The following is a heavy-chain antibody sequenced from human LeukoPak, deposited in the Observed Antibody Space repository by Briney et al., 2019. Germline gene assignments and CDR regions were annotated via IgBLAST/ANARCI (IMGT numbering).Heavy chain of an antibody. CDR1: GGSISSGDYY. CDR3: ARGNYYVWGSYRYNPPDYYYYGMDV. CDR2: IYYSGST. Sequence: PSQTLSLTCTVSGGSISSGDYYWSWIRQPPGKGLEWIGYIYYSGSTYYNPSLKSRVTISVDTSKNQFSLKLSSVTAADTAVYYCARGNYYVWGSYRYNPPDYYYYGMDVWGQGTTVTVSS. D-gene: IGHD3-16*02. J-gene: IGHJ6*02. V-gene: IGHV4-30-4*01.